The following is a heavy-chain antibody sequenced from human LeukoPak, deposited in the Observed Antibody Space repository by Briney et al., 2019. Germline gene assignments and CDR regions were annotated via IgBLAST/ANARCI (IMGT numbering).Heavy chain of an antibody. D-gene: IGHD3-22*01. V-gene: IGHV1-2*06. CDR2: INPNSGGT. Sequence: VASVKVSCKASGYTFTGYYMHWVRQAPGQGLEWRGRINPNSGGTNYAQKFQGRVTMTRDTSISTAYMELSRLRSDDTAVYYCARGLNSGYYYFDYWGQGTLVTVSS. CDR1: GYTFTGYY. CDR3: ARGLNSGYYYFDY. J-gene: IGHJ4*02.